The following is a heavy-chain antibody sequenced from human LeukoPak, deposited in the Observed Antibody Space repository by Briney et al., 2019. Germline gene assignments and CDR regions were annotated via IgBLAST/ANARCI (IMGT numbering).Heavy chain of an antibody. Sequence: ASVKVSCKASRYTFTSYDINWVRQATGQGLEWMGWMNPNSGNTGYAQKFQGRVTMTRNSSITTAYMELSSLRSEDTAVYYCARRHGRCSDGSCYYPDYWGQGTLVTVSS. V-gene: IGHV1-8*01. CDR2: MNPNSGNT. J-gene: IGHJ4*02. CDR1: RYTFTSYD. D-gene: IGHD2-15*01. CDR3: ARRHGRCSDGSCYYPDY.